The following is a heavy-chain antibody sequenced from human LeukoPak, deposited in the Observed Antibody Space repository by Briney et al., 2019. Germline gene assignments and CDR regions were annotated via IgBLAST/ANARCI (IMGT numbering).Heavy chain of an antibody. Sequence: RGSPRLSCAASGFTFSSYAMHWVCQAPGKGLEWVAVISYDGSNKYYADSVKGRFTISRDNSKNTLYLQMNSLRAEDTAVYYCASLAVDNWFDPWGHGTLVSVSS. CDR3: ASLAVDNWFDP. V-gene: IGHV3-30-3*01. CDR1: GFTFSSYA. CDR2: ISYDGSNK. D-gene: IGHD2-15*01. J-gene: IGHJ5*02.